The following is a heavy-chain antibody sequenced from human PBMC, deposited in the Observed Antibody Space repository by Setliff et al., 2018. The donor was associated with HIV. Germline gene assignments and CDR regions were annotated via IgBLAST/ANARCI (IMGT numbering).Heavy chain of an antibody. Sequence: LSLTCDVSGFSISSRYYWGWIRQPPGKGLEWIGSIYYSYSSGSTYYNPSLKSRVTISVDTSKNQFSLKLRSVTAADTAVYYCASELQGHSSSWPNYWGQGTLVTVSS. V-gene: IGHV4-38-2*01. J-gene: IGHJ4*02. CDR2: IYYSYSSGST. CDR1: GFSISSRYY. CDR3: ASELQGHSSSWPNY. D-gene: IGHD6-13*01.